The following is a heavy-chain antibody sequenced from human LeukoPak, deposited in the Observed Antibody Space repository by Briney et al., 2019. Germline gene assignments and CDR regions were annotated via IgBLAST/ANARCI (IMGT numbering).Heavy chain of an antibody. CDR1: WFTVSSNY. D-gene: IGHD6-19*01. Sequence: GCFLRFSCAAAWFTVSSNYMSWVRQAPGKGLEWGSVFYRGGSTYYGESVKGRFTISRDTSKDTLYLQLNILKAAHTAVYYCSGDFFGWGYDAFDIWGQGTMVTVSS. CDR3: SGDFFGWGYDAFDI. CDR2: FYRGGST. V-gene: IGHV3-53*01. J-gene: IGHJ3*02.